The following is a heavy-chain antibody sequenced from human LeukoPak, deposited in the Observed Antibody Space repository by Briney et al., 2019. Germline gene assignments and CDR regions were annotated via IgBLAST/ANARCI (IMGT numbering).Heavy chain of an antibody. CDR3: ARLARIAAAGTNWFDP. J-gene: IGHJ5*02. Sequence: SETLSLTCTVSGGSISSSSYYWGWIRQPPGKGLEWIGSIYYSGSTYYNPSLKSRVTISVDTSKNQFSLKLSSVTAADTAVYYCARLARIAAAGTNWFDPWGQGTLVIVSS. CDR1: GGSISSSSYY. D-gene: IGHD6-13*01. V-gene: IGHV4-39*07. CDR2: IYYSGST.